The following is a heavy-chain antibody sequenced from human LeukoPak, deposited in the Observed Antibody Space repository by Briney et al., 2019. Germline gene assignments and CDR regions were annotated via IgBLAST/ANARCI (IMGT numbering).Heavy chain of an antibody. V-gene: IGHV3-21*01. CDR3: ARGGVDHYGSGTYYLMYYFDH. CDR1: GFTYSHYG. D-gene: IGHD3-10*01. J-gene: IGHJ4*02. CDR2: ITSDSRGI. Sequence: GGSLRLSCVASGFTYSHYGMNWVRQAPGKGLEWVSGITSDSRGIYYADSVKGRFTISRDNSRNSLYLQMNSLRAEDTSVYYCARGGVDHYGSGTYYLMYYFDHWGQGALVTVSS.